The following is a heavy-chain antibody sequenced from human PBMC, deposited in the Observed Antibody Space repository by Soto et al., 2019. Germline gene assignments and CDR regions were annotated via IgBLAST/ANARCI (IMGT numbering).Heavy chain of an antibody. Sequence: QVQLVQSGAEVKKPGASVKVSCKASGYTFTGYYMHWVRQAPGQGLERMGWINPNSGGTKNAQKFQGRVTMTRDTSISTAYMELRRLRSDDTAVYYCAREIVGATMEVDYWGQGTLVTVSS. CDR1: GYTFTGYY. D-gene: IGHD1-26*01. CDR2: INPNSGGT. CDR3: AREIVGATMEVDY. J-gene: IGHJ4*02. V-gene: IGHV1-2*02.